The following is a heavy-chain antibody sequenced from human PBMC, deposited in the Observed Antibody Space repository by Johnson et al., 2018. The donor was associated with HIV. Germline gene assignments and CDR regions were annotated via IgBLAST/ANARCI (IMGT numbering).Heavy chain of an antibody. Sequence: EVQLVESGGVVVQPGGSLRLSCAASGFTFDDYTMHWVRQAPGKGLEWVSLISWDGGSTYYADSVKGRFTISRDNSKNTVYLEMNSLRAEDTAVYYCARDGNLVQGLLMGGPKRLNHDTGGGVDIWCQGAMVTVSS. J-gene: IGHJ3*02. V-gene: IGHV3-43*01. CDR3: ARDGNLVQGLLMGGPKRLNHDTGGGVDI. CDR2: ISWDGGST. CDR1: GFTFDDYT. D-gene: IGHD3-10*01.